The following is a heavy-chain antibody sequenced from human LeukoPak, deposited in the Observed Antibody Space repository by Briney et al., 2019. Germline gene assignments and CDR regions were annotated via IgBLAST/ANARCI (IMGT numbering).Heavy chain of an antibody. V-gene: IGHV4-34*01. D-gene: IGHD6-13*01. J-gene: IGHJ4*02. CDR1: GFTFSSYA. CDR3: ARGRYVTTRGGAAAGFLDY. Sequence: PGGSLRLSCAASGFTFSSYAMSWVRQPPGKGLEWIGEINHGGSTNYNPSLKSRVTISVDTSQNQFSLRLSSVTAADTAVYYCARGRYVTTRGGAAAGFLDYWGQGTLVTVST. CDR2: INHGGST.